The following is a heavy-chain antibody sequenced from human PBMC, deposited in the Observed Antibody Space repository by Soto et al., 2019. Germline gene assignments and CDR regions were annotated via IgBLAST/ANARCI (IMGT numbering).Heavy chain of an antibody. CDR3: AKDRVGGTFYTPLGF. J-gene: IGHJ4*02. Sequence: GGSLRLSCQASGFNFDNYGMHWVRQAPGKGLEWVAVITYDGSDKYYADSVKGRFTISRDNSKNTLSLHLNTLKPEDTAVYHCAKDRVGGTFYTPLGFWGQGTLVTVSS. D-gene: IGHD1-7*01. CDR2: ITYDGSDK. V-gene: IGHV3-30*18. CDR1: GFNFDNYG.